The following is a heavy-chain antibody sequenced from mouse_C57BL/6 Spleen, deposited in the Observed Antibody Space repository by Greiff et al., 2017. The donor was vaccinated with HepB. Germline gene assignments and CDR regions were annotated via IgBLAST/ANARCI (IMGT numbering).Heavy chain of an antibody. D-gene: IGHD1-1*01. CDR3: ASLYYYGSSPAWFAY. CDR1: GFTFSSYT. CDR2: ISGGGGNT. J-gene: IGHJ3*01. Sequence: EVQLVDSGGGLVKPGGSLKLSCAASGFTFSSYTMSWVRQTPEKRLEWVATISGGGGNTYYPDSVKGRFTISRDNAKNTLYLQMSSLRSEDTALYYCASLYYYGSSPAWFAYWGQGTLVTVSA. V-gene: IGHV5-9*01.